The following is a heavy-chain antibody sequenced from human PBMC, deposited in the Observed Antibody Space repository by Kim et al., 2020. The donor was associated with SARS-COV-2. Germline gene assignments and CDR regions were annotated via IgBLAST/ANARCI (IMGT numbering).Heavy chain of an antibody. CDR2: ISGSGGST. J-gene: IGHJ6*02. CDR1: GFTFSSYA. D-gene: IGHD2-15*01. CDR3: AKGSGDIVVVVVAYYYYGMDV. V-gene: IGHV3-23*01. Sequence: GGSLRLSCAASGFTFSSYAMSWVRQAPGKGLEWVSAISGSGGSTYYADSVKGRFTISRDNSKNTLYLQMNSLRAEDTAVYYCAKGSGDIVVVVVAYYYYGMDVWGQGTTVTVSS.